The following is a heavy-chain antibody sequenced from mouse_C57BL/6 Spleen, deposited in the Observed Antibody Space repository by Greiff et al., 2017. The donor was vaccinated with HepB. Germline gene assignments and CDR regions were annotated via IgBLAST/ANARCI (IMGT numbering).Heavy chain of an antibody. CDR1: GFNIKNTY. J-gene: IGHJ2*01. V-gene: IGHV14-3*01. Sequence: VQLQQSVAELVRPGASVKLSCTASGFNIKNTYMHWVKQRPEQGLEWIGRIDPANGHTKYAPKFQGKATITADTSSNTAYLQLSSLTSEDTAIYYCAREGIYYYGSIPYYFDYWGQGTTLTVSS. CDR3: AREGIYYYGSIPYYFDY. CDR2: IDPANGHT. D-gene: IGHD1-1*01.